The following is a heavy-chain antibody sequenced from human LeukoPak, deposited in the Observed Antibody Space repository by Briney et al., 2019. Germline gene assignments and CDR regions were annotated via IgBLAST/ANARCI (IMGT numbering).Heavy chain of an antibody. J-gene: IGHJ4*02. D-gene: IGHD4/OR15-4a*01. CDR3: ARATRDYGFDY. CDR1: GFTFSSYW. V-gene: IGHV3-74*01. CDR2: INSDGSST. Sequence: GGSLRLSCAASGFTFSSYWMHWVRQAPGKGLVWVSRINSDGSSTSYADSVKGRFTISRDNAKNTLYLQMNSLRAEDTAVYYCARATRDYGFDYWGQGTLVTVSS.